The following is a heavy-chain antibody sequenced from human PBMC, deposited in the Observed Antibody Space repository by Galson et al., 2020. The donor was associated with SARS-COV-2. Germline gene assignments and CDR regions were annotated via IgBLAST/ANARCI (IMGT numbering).Heavy chain of an antibody. J-gene: IGHJ4*02. CDR3: ARVVVAGSIGDY. D-gene: IGHD6-19*01. CDR1: GFTFSSYA. V-gene: IGHV3-23*01. CDR2: ISGSGGST. Sequence: TGGSLRLSCAASGFTFSSYAMSWVRQAPGKGLEWVSAISGSGGSTYYADSVKGRFTISRDNSKNTLYLQMNSLRAEDTAVYYCARVVVAGSIGDYWGQGTLVTVSS.